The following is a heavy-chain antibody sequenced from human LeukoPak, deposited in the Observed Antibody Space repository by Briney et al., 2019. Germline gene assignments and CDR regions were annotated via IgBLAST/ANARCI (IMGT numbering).Heavy chain of an antibody. J-gene: IGHJ4*02. Sequence: WINPKSGGTSYPQKFQGRLTMTRDTSISTAYMELSRLRSDDTAVYYCASLGYNWNPGGSWGQGTLVTVSS. CDR2: INPKSGGT. D-gene: IGHD1-20*01. V-gene: IGHV1-2*02. CDR3: ASLGYNWNPGGS.